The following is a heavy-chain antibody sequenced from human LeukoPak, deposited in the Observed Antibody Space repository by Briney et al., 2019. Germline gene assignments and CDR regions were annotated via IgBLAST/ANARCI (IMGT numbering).Heavy chain of an antibody. D-gene: IGHD4-17*01. Sequence: GGSLRLSCAASGFTFSSYGMHWVRQAPGKGLEWVAVISYDGSNKYYADSVKGRFTISRDNSKNTLCLQMNSLRAEDTAVYYCAKEIWPTVTTPGHTHFDYWGQGTLVTVSS. J-gene: IGHJ4*02. CDR2: ISYDGSNK. V-gene: IGHV3-30*18. CDR1: GFTFSSYG. CDR3: AKEIWPTVTTPGHTHFDY.